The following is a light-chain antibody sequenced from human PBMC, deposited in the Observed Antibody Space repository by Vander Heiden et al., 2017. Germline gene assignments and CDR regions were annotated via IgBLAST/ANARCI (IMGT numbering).Light chain of an antibody. V-gene: IGLV1-47*01. CDR2: RNN. J-gene: IGLJ2*01. CDR3: AAGDDSLSVV. Sequence: QSVLTQPPSASGTPGQSVTISCSGSSSNIGSNYVYWYQQLPGTAPKLLIYRNNQRPSGVPDRFSGSKSGTSASLAISGLRSEDEADYYCAAGDDSLSVVFGGGTKLTVL. CDR1: SSNIGSNY.